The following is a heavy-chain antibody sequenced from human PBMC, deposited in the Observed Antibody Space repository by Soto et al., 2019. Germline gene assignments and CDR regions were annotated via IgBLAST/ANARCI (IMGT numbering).Heavy chain of an antibody. D-gene: IGHD3-3*01. CDR2: ISAYSGNT. CDR1: GYTFTSYG. J-gene: IGHJ6*02. CDR3: ARDGEGLRFLEWLSSTRYYGMDV. V-gene: IGHV1-18*04. Sequence: ASVKVSCKASGYTFTSYGISWVRQAPGQGLEWMGWISAYSGNTNYAQKLQGRVTMTTDTSTSTAYMELRSLRSDDTAVYYCARDGEGLRFLEWLSSTRYYGMDVWGQGTTVTVSS.